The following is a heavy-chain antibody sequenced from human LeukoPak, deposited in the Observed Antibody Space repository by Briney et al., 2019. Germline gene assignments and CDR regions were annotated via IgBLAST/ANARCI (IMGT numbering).Heavy chain of an antibody. Sequence: SETLSLTCTVSGGSITNNNYYWSWIRQPAGKGLEWIGRMYPSGETNYNPTLRSRVTISLDTSKNQFSLRLSSVTAADTAVYYCAAGSQSTALIKWGQGTLVTVS. CDR3: AAGSQSTALIK. D-gene: IGHD5-18*01. CDR2: MYPSGET. V-gene: IGHV4-61*02. J-gene: IGHJ4*02. CDR1: GGSITNNNYY.